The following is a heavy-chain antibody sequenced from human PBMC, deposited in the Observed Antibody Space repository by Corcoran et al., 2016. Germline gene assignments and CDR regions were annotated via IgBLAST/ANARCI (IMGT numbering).Heavy chain of an antibody. CDR1: GYTFTSYY. CDR2: INPSDGSQ. J-gene: IGHJ4*02. Sequence: QVQLVQSGAEVKKPGASVKVSCKASGYTFTSYYMHWVRQAPGPGLEWMGRINPSDGSQNYAQKFQGRVTWTRDTATSTVYMGLSSLRSEGTAVYYCARGVVDTAMILDYWGQGTLVTVSS. D-gene: IGHD5-18*01. CDR3: ARGVVDTAMILDY. V-gene: IGHV1-46*01.